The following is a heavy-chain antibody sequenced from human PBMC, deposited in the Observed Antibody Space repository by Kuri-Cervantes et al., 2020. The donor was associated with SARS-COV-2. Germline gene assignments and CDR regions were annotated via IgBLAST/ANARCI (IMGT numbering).Heavy chain of an antibody. D-gene: IGHD3-22*01. CDR2: IYYSGST. Sequence: SETLSLTCTVSGGSISSYYWSWIRQPPGKGLEWIGYIYYSGSTNYNPSLKSRVTISVDTSKNQFSLKLSSVTAAGTAVYYCARRDDSSGYYAGYYFDYWGQGTLVTVSS. J-gene: IGHJ4*02. CDR1: GGSISSYY. V-gene: IGHV4-59*08. CDR3: ARRDDSSGYYAGYYFDY.